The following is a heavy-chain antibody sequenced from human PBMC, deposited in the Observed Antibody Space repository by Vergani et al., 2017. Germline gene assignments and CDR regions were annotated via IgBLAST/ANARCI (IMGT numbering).Heavy chain of an antibody. CDR1: GGSFSGYY. V-gene: IGHV4-34*01. D-gene: IGHD3-3*01. Sequence: QVQLQQWGAGLLKPSETLSLTCAVYGGSFSGYYWSWIRQPPGKGLELIGEINHSGSTNYNPSLKSRVTISVDTSKNQFSLKLSSLTAADTAVYYCARVQELYDFWSRYRIRYYYYMDVWGKGTTVTVSS. CDR3: ARVQELYDFWSRYRIRYYYYMDV. J-gene: IGHJ6*03. CDR2: INHSGST.